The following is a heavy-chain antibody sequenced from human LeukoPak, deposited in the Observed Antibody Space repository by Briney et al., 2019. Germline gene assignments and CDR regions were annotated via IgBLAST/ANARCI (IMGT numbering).Heavy chain of an antibody. CDR3: ARAHQWLTLYTTEASWYFDL. V-gene: IGHV1-2*02. D-gene: IGHD6-19*01. Sequence: ASVKVSCKASGYTFTGYYMHWVRQAPGQGLEWMGWINPNSGGTNYAQKFQGRVTITRDTSASTAYMELSSLRSEDMAVYYCARAHQWLTLYTTEASWYFDLWGRGTLVTVSS. CDR1: GYTFTGYY. CDR2: INPNSGGT. J-gene: IGHJ2*01.